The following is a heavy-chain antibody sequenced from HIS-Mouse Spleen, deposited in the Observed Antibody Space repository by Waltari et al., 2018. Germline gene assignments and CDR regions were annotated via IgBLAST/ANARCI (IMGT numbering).Heavy chain of an antibody. Sequence: QLQLQESGPGLVKPSETLSLTCTVSGGSIRSSRYSWGWTRQPPGKGLEWIGSIYYSGSTYYNPSLKSRVTISVDTSKNQFSLKLSSVTAADTAVYYCARDLLGIRAFDIWGQGTMVTVSS. CDR2: IYYSGST. D-gene: IGHD7-27*01. J-gene: IGHJ3*02. CDR3: ARDLLGIRAFDI. V-gene: IGHV4-39*07. CDR1: GGSIRSSRYS.